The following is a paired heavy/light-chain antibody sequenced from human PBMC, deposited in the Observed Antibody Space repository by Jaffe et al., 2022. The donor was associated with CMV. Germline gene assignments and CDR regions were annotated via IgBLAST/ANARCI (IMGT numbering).Light chain of an antibody. J-gene: IGLJ3*02. CDR2: QDS. V-gene: IGLV3-1*01. CDR1: KLGDKY. Sequence: SYELTQPPSVSVSPGQTASITCSGDKLGDKYACWYQQKPGQSPVLVIYQDSKRPSGIPERFSGSNSGNTATLTISGTQAMDEADYYCQAWDSATVFGGGTKLTVL. CDR3: QAWDSATV.
Heavy chain of an antibody. CDR2: IYTSGST. J-gene: IGHJ5*02. CDR1: GGSISSYY. V-gene: IGHV4-4*07. CDR3: AREVRQQLVNWFDP. Sequence: QVQLQESGPGLVKPSETLSLTCTVSGGSISSYYWSWIRQPAGKGLEWIGRIYTSGSTNYNPSLKSRVTMSVDTSKNQFSLKLSSVTAADTAVYYCAREVRQQLVNWFDPWGQGTLVTVSS. D-gene: IGHD6-13*01.